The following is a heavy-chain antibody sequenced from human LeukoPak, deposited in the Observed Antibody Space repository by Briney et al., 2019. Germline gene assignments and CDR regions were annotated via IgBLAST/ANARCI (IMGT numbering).Heavy chain of an antibody. Sequence: WASVKVSCKASGGTFSSYAISWVRQAPGQGLEWMGGIIPIFGTASYAQKFQGRVTITTDESTSTAYMELSSLRSEDTAVYYCARDQAKYCSSTSCSAFDPWGQGTLVTVSS. J-gene: IGHJ5*02. D-gene: IGHD2-2*01. CDR1: GGTFSSYA. CDR3: ARDQAKYCSSTSCSAFDP. V-gene: IGHV1-69*05. CDR2: IIPIFGTA.